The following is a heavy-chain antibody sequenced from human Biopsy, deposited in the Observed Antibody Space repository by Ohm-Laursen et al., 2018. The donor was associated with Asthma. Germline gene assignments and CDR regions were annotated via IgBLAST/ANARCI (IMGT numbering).Heavy chain of an antibody. V-gene: IGHV3-30*18. J-gene: IGHJ4*02. CDR3: AKRRGYSDLTDFDH. Sequence: SLRRSCSASGFVFRSHAMHWVRQAPGKGLEWVAVVSYDGGVVHYADSMKGRFTISRDNAKSTLYLQMNRLRTDDTAVYFCAKRRGYSDLTDFDHWGQGTLVTVSS. D-gene: IGHD3-3*01. CDR2: VSYDGGVV. CDR1: GFVFRSHA.